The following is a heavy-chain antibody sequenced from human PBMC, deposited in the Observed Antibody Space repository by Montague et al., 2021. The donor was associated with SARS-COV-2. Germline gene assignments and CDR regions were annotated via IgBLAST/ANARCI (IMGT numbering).Heavy chain of an antibody. CDR3: ARGHTGGYSSWFDP. D-gene: IGHD4-11*01. V-gene: IGHV3-30-3*01. CDR2: ISYDGSNK. CDR1: GFAFSSYA. J-gene: IGHJ5*02. Sequence: SLRLSCAASGFAFSSYAMHWVRQAPGKGLEWVAVISYDGSNKYYADSVKGRFTISRDNSKNTLYLQMNSLRAEDTAVYYCARGHTGGYSSWFDPWGRGTLVTVSS.